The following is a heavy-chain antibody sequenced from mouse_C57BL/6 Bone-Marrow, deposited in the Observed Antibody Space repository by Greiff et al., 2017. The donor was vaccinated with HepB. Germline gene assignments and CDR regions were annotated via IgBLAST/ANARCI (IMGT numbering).Heavy chain of an antibody. CDR2: ISYDGSN. Sequence: EVQLQESGPGLVKPSPSLSLTCSVTGYSITSGYYWNWIRQYPVNKLEWMVYISYDGSNNYNPTLKNRISITRDTSTNQFFLKLNSVTTDDTATYYCAREEELTGTDFDYGGQGTTLTVSS. J-gene: IGHJ2*01. CDR3: AREEELTGTDFDY. D-gene: IGHD4-1*01. V-gene: IGHV3-6*01. CDR1: GYSITSGYY.